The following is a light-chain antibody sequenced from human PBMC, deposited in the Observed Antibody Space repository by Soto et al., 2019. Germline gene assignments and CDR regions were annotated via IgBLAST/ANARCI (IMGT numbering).Light chain of an antibody. V-gene: IGLV2-14*02. Sequence: QSALTQPASVSGSPGQSITISCTGTSSDVVSYNLVSWYQQHPGKAPKLIIYEGDKRPSGLSNRFSGSKSGNTASLTISGLQAEDEADYYCSSYTDSSNYVFGTGTQLTVL. CDR2: EGD. CDR3: SSYTDSSNYV. J-gene: IGLJ1*01. CDR1: SSDVVSYNL.